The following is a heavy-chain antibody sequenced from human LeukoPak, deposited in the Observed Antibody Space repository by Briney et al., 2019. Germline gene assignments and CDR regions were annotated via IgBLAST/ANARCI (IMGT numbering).Heavy chain of an antibody. V-gene: IGHV4-39*07. CDR2: VHYSGST. J-gene: IGHJ4*02. D-gene: IGHD4-11*01. CDR3: AREGTTVTHFDY. CDR1: GGSISISTWY. Sequence: PSETLSLTCTVSGGSISISTWYWGWIRQPPGKGLEWIGSVHYSGSTNYNPSLKSRVTISIDTSKNQFSLKLSSVTAADTAVYYCAREGTTVTHFDYWGQGTLVTVSS.